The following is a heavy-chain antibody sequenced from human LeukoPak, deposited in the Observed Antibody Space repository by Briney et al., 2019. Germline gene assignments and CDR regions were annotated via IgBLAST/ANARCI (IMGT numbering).Heavy chain of an antibody. J-gene: IGHJ4*02. CDR1: GGTFSSYA. CDR3: ARGVVVVPAAPRSYFDY. Sequence: GASVKVSCKASGGTFSSYAISGVRQAPGQGLEWMGRIIPILGIANYAQKFQDRVTITADKSTSTAYMELSSLRSEDTAVYYCARGVVVVPAAPRSYFDYWGQGTLVTVSS. D-gene: IGHD2-2*01. CDR2: IIPILGIA. V-gene: IGHV1-69*04.